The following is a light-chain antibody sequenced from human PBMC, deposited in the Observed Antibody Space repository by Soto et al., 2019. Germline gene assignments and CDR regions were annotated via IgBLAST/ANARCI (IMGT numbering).Light chain of an antibody. Sequence: EIVMTQSPVTLSVSPGGGATLSCRASQSAGTNLAWYQQQPGQPPRLLIYGASSRATGIPDRFSGSGSGTDFTLTISRLEPEDFAVYYCQQYGSSPWTFGQGTKVDI. J-gene: IGKJ1*01. CDR2: GAS. CDR3: QQYGSSPWT. V-gene: IGKV3-20*01. CDR1: QSAGTN.